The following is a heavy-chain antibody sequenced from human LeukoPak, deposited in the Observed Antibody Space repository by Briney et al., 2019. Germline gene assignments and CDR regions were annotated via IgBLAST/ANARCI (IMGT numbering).Heavy chain of an antibody. D-gene: IGHD6-19*01. V-gene: IGHV3-30-3*01. CDR2: ISYDGSNK. CDR1: GFTFGDYA. CDR3: AREDIAVAGTYFDP. Sequence: GGSLRLSCTASGFTFGDYAMSWVRQAPGKGLEWVAVISYDGSNKYYADSVKGRFTISRDNSKNTLYLQMNSLRAEDTAVYYCAREDIAVAGTYFDPWGQGTLVTVSS. J-gene: IGHJ5*02.